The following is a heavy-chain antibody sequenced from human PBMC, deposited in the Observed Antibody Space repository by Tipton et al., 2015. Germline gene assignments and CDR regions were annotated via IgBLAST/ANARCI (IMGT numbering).Heavy chain of an antibody. J-gene: IGHJ6*02. CDR1: AFTFSSYA. Sequence: SLRLSCAASAFTFSSYAMTWVRQAPGKGLEWVSFISRGGETTYYGDSVEGRFTISRDNANNSMYLQMNSLRAEDTAVYYCVREYRLTLDVWGQGTTVTVS. D-gene: IGHD3-16*02. V-gene: IGHV3-48*03. CDR2: ISRGGETT. CDR3: VREYRLTLDV.